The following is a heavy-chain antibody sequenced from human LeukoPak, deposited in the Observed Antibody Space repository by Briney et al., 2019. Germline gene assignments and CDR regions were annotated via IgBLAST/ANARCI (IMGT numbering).Heavy chain of an antibody. CDR1: GGSFSGYY. J-gene: IGHJ4*03. CDR3: ARGLYCSGGSCYFGY. CDR2: INHSGST. V-gene: IGHV4-34*01. Sequence: SETLSLTCAVYGGSFSGYYWSWIRQPPGKGLEWIGEINHSGSTNYNPSLKSRVTISVDTSKKQFSLKLSSVTAADTAVYYCARGLYCSGGSCYFGYWGQGTLVTVSS. D-gene: IGHD2-15*01.